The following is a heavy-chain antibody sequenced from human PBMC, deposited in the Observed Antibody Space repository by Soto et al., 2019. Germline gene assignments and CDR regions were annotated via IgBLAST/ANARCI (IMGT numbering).Heavy chain of an antibody. J-gene: IGHJ3*02. CDR2: INPNSGGT. CDR1: GYTFTGYY. CDR3: ARDLGYSSGGDAFDI. Sequence: SVKVSCKASGYTFTGYYMHWVRQAPGQGLEWMGWINPNSGGTNYAQKFRGRVTMTRDTSISTAYMELSRLRSDDTAVYYCARDLGYSSGGDAFDIWGQGTMVTVSS. V-gene: IGHV1-2*02. D-gene: IGHD6-19*01.